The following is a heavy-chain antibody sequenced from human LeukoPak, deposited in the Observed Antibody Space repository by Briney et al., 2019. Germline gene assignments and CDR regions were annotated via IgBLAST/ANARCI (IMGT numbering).Heavy chain of an antibody. V-gene: IGHV4-34*01. Sequence: SETLSLTCAVYGGSFSGYYWSWIRQPPGKGLEWIGEINHSGSTNYNPSLKSRVTISVDTSKNQFSLKPSSVTAADTAVYYCARGELTLTLVLYWGQGTLVTVSS. J-gene: IGHJ4*02. D-gene: IGHD3-10*01. CDR1: GGSFSGYY. CDR3: ARGELTLTLVLY. CDR2: INHSGST.